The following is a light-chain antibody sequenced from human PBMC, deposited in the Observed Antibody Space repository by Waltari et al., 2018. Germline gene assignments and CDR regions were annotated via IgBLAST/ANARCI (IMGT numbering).Light chain of an antibody. CDR3: QSYDKLLSGSL. CDR2: SNN. CDR1: SSNIGAGYD. Sequence: QSVLTQPPSVSGAPGQSLTISCTGTSSNIGAGYDVHWYPQFPGTAPKLLIHSNNHRPSGVPGRFSASKSGTSASLAITGLQAEDEADYYCQSYDKLLSGSLFGGGTKLTV. J-gene: IGLJ3*02. V-gene: IGLV1-40*01.